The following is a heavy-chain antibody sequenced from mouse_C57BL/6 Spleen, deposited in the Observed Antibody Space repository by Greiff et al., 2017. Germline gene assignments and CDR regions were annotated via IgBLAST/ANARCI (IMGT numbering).Heavy chain of an antibody. D-gene: IGHD1-1*01. J-gene: IGHJ4*01. CDR1: GFSLSTSGMG. V-gene: IGHV8-12*01. CDR2: IYWDDDN. CDR3: ARREGLDYYYGSVAMDY. Sequence: QVKVVESGPGILQSSQTLSLTCSFSGFSLSTSGMGVSWIRQPSGKGLEWLAHIYWDDDNRSNPSLRSRLTISKDTARNQGFRKITSVDTADTATYYCARREGLDYYYGSVAMDYWGQGTSVTVAS.